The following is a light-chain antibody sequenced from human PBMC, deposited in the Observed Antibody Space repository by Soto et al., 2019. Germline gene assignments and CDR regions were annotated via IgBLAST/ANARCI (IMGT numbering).Light chain of an antibody. CDR3: QQYGSSPQT. Sequence: EIVLTQSPGPLSLSPGERATLSCRSSQSVRSDSLAWYQQKPGQAPRLLMSGTSSRATGIPDRFSGSGSGTDFTLTISRLEPEDFAVYYCQQYGSSPQTLGQGTKVDIK. J-gene: IGKJ1*01. V-gene: IGKV3-20*01. CDR1: QSVRSDS. CDR2: GTS.